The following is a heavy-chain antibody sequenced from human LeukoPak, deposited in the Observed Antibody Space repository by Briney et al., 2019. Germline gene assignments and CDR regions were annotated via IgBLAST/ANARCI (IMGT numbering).Heavy chain of an antibody. Sequence: ASVKVSCKASGYAFTSYDINWVRQATGQGLEWMGWMNPNSGNTGYAQKFQGGVTMTRNTSISTAYMELSSLRSEDTAVYYCARGGDLGSGYYAYFDYWGQGTLVTVSS. J-gene: IGHJ4*02. D-gene: IGHD3-22*01. CDR3: ARGGDLGSGYYAYFDY. V-gene: IGHV1-8*01. CDR2: MNPNSGNT. CDR1: GYAFTSYD.